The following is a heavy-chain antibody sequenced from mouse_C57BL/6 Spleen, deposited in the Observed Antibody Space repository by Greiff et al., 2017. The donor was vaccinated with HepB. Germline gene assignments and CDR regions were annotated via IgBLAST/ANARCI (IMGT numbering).Heavy chain of an antibody. V-gene: IGHV3-6*01. Sequence: VQLQQSGPGLVKPSQSLSLTCSVTGYSITSGYYWNWIRQFPGNKLEWMGYISYDGSNNYNPSLKNRISITRDTSKNQFFLKLNSVTTEDTATYYCARGIYGYDGYFDVWGTGTTVTVSS. J-gene: IGHJ1*03. CDR2: ISYDGSN. D-gene: IGHD2-2*01. CDR3: ARGIYGYDGYFDV. CDR1: GYSITSGYY.